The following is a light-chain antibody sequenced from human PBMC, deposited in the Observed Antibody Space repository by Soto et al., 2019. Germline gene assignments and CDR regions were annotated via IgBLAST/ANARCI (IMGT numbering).Light chain of an antibody. CDR2: LGC. V-gene: IGKV2-28*01. Sequence: DIVMTQSPLSLPVTPGEPASISCRSTQSLLSSNGYNYVDWYLQKAGQSPQLLIYLGCNRASAVADRCSGCGSGTDFTLRITRVEAEDVGVYPCMQAPRAPPTFGQGTKVDIK. J-gene: IGKJ1*01. CDR3: MQAPRAPPT. CDR1: QSLLSSNGYNY.